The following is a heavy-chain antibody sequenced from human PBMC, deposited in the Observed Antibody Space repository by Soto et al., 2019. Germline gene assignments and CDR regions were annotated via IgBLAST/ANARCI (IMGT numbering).Heavy chain of an antibody. CDR2: VFYSGSP. D-gene: IGHD1-20*01. V-gene: IGHV4-39*01. J-gene: IGHJ4*02. CDR1: GGSICSSHY. CDR3: ARHYNTGAFFDY. Sequence: QLQLQESGPGLVKSSETLSLTCTVSGGSICSSHYWGWIRQPPGKGLEWIGSVFYSGSPYYSPSFKSRITISGDTSKNQVSLRVRSVTATDTAVYFCARHYNTGAFFDYWGQGNLVTVSS.